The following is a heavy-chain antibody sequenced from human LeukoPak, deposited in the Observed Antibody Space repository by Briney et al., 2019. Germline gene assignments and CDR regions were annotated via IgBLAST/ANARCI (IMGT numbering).Heavy chain of an antibody. CDR3: AKDTHPYYYDSSGYYAPGVHGMDV. CDR2: INHSGST. V-gene: IGHV4-34*01. Sequence: SETLSLTCAVYGGSFSGYYWSWIRQPPGKGLEWIGEINHSGSTNYNPSLKSRVTISVDTSKNQFYLKLSSVTAADTAVYYCAKDTHPYYYDSSGYYAPGVHGMDVWGQGTTVTVSS. CDR1: GGSFSGYY. D-gene: IGHD3-22*01. J-gene: IGHJ6*02.